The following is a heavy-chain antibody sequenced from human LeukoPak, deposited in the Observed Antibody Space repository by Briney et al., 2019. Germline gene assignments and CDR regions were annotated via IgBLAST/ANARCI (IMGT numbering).Heavy chain of an antibody. CDR1: GFSLSTSGVG. CDR2: IYWDDDK. V-gene: IGHV2-5*02. CDR3: AHRIIAVAGTLWFDP. Sequence: SGPTLVKPTQTLTLTCTFSGFSLSTSGVGVGWIRQPPGKALEWLALIYWDDDKRYSPSLKSRLTITKDTSKNQVVLTMTNMDPVDTATYYCAHRIIAVAGTLWFDPWGQGTLVTVSS. J-gene: IGHJ5*02. D-gene: IGHD6-19*01.